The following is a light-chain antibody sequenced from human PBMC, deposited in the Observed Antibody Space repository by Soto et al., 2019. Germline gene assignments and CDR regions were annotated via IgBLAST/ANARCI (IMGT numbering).Light chain of an antibody. CDR2: DAS. Sequence: IVLTPPPATLSLTTGERATLSCRASQSVRSYLAWYQQKPGQAPRLLIYDASNRATGIPARFSGSGSGTDFTLTIISLEPEDFAVYYCQQRSNWPPTFGQGTRLEIK. CDR3: QQRSNWPPT. J-gene: IGKJ5*01. CDR1: QSVRSY. V-gene: IGKV3-11*01.